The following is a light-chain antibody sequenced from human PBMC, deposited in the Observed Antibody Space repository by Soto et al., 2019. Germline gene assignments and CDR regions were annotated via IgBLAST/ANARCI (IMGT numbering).Light chain of an antibody. CDR2: DAS. CDR1: QSVSSY. Sequence: EIVLTQSPATLSLSPGERATLSCRVSQSVSSYLAWYQQKPGQAPRLLIYDASNRATGVPARFSGSGSGTDFTLIISNLEPEDFAVYFCQHRGNWPLTFGGGTKVEIK. V-gene: IGKV3-11*01. J-gene: IGKJ4*01. CDR3: QHRGNWPLT.